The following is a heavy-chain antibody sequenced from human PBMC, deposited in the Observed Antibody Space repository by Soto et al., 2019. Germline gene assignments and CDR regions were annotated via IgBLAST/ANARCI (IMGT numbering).Heavy chain of an antibody. CDR2: IIPIFGTA. J-gene: IGHJ4*02. Sequence: SVKVSCTASGGTFSSYASSWVRQAPGQGLEWMGGIIPIFGTANYAQKFQGRVTITADESTSTAYMELSSLRSEDTAVYYCARKRYFDWPREYYFDYWGQGTLVTVSS. D-gene: IGHD3-9*01. V-gene: IGHV1-69*13. CDR1: GGTFSSYA. CDR3: ARKRYFDWPREYYFDY.